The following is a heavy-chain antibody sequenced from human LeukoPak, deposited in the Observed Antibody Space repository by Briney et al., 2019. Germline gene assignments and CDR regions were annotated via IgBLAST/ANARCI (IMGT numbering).Heavy chain of an antibody. CDR2: ITPILGIA. CDR1: GGTFSSYA. D-gene: IGHD4-17*01. V-gene: IGHV1-69*04. Sequence: ASVKVSCKASGGTFSSYAISWVRQAPGQGLEWMGRITPILGIANYAQKFQGRVTITADKSTSTAYMELSSLRSEDTAVYYCARSRTDPGYFDYWGQGTPVTVSS. J-gene: IGHJ4*02. CDR3: ARSRTDPGYFDY.